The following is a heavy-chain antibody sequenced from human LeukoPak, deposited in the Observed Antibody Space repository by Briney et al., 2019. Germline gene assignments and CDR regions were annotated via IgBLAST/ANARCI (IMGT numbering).Heavy chain of an antibody. J-gene: IGHJ3*02. CDR2: INHSGNT. D-gene: IGHD2-8*02. V-gene: IGHV4-34*01. Sequence: PSETLSLTCAVYGGSFSGYYWRWIRQPPGKGLEWIGEINHSGNTNYNPSLKSRVTISVDTSKNQFSLKLSSVTAADTAVYYCARAGYCTGGVCYPDAFDIWGQGTMVTVSS. CDR3: ARAGYCTGGVCYPDAFDI. CDR1: GGSFSGYY.